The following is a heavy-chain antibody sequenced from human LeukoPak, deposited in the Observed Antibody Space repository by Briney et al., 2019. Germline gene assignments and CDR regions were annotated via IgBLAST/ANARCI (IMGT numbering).Heavy chain of an antibody. D-gene: IGHD2-15*01. J-gene: IGHJ5*02. Sequence: PGGSLRLSCAASGFTFSGYEMSWVRQAPGKGLEWLSYISTSGTTTQYADSVRDRFTISRDNAKNLLYLQMNSLRVDDTAVYYCVRDRGDEYSGDNLFDLWGQGTLVTVSS. CDR3: VRDRGDEYSGDNLFDL. V-gene: IGHV3-48*03. CDR1: GFTFSGYE. CDR2: ISTSGTTT.